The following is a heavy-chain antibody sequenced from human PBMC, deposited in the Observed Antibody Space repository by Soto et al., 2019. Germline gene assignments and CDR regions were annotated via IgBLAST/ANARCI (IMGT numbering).Heavy chain of an antibody. CDR2: VYYSGST. D-gene: IGHD4-17*01. CDR1: GGSISSYY. Sequence: SETLSLTCTVSGGSISSYYWSWIRQPPGKRLEWIGYVYYSGSTNYNPPLKSRVTISVDTSKNQFSLKLSSVTAADTAVYYCARRYGASFDYWGQGTLVTVSS. CDR3: ARRYGASFDY. J-gene: IGHJ4*02. V-gene: IGHV4-59*01.